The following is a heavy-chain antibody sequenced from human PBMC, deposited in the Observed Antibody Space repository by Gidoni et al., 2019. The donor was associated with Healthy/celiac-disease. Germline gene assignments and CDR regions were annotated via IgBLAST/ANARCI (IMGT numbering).Heavy chain of an antibody. CDR3: ARRRKLRYYFDY. D-gene: IGHD3-3*01. CDR2: INHSGST. CDR1: GGSFSCYY. V-gene: IGHV4-34*01. J-gene: IGHJ4*02. Sequence: QVQLQRWGAGLLKPSETLSLTCAVYGGSFSCYYWSWIRQPPGKGLEWIGEINHSGSTNYNPSLKSRVTISVDTSKNQFSLKLSSVTAADTAVYYCARRRKLRYYFDYWGQGTLVTVSS.